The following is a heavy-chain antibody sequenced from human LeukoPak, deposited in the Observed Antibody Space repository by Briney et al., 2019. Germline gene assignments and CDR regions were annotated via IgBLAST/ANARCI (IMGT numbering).Heavy chain of an antibody. Sequence: SEPLSLTCSGSNYSIGNSLYWGWLRQPPGKGLEWIGSIYRSVSTFYNPSLKSRVTISLDTSKNQFSLKLSSVTAADTAVYFCARGTYGYYMDVWGKGTTVTVSS. D-gene: IGHD4-17*01. CDR1: NYSIGNSLY. V-gene: IGHV4-38-2*02. CDR3: ARGTYGYYMDV. J-gene: IGHJ6*03. CDR2: IYRSVST.